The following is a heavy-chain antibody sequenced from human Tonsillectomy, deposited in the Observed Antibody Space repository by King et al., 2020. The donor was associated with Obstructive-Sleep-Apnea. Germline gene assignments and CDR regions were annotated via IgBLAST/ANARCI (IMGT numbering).Heavy chain of an antibody. Sequence: VQLVESGGGLVQPGGSLRLSCAASGFTVSSNYMSWVRQAPGKGLEWVSVIYSGGSTYYADSVKGRFTISRDNSKNTLYLQMNSLRAEDTAVYYCAGGFGELFPSYYFDYWGQGTLVTVSS. J-gene: IGHJ4*02. CDR3: AGGFGELFPSYYFDY. V-gene: IGHV3-66*01. D-gene: IGHD3-10*01. CDR1: GFTVSSNY. CDR2: IYSGGST.